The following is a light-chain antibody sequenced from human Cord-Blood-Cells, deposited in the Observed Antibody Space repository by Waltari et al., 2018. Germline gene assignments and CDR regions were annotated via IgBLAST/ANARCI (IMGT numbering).Light chain of an antibody. J-gene: IGLJ3*02. V-gene: IGLV2-8*01. CDR3: SSYAGSNNWV. CDR2: EVS. CDR1: SSAVGGYNS. Sequence: QSALTQPPPASGSPGQSVTIYCTGTSSAVGGYNSVPWYQQHPGNAPKLLIYEVSKRPSGVPDRFSGSKSGNTASLTVSGLQAEDEADYYCSSYAGSNNWVFGGGTKLTVL.